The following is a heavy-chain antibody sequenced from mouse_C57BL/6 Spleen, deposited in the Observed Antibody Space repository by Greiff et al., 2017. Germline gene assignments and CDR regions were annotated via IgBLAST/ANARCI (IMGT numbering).Heavy chain of an antibody. CDR2: INPYNGDT. Sequence: EVKLQQSGPELVKPGDSVKISCKASGYSFTGYFMNWVMQSHGKSLEWIGRINPYNGDTFYNQKFKGKDTLTVDKSSSTAHMELRSLTSEDSAVYYCAREGYYGSSASMDYWGQGTSVTVSS. CDR3: AREGYYGSSASMDY. D-gene: IGHD1-1*01. V-gene: IGHV1-20*01. CDR1: GYSFTGYF. J-gene: IGHJ4*01.